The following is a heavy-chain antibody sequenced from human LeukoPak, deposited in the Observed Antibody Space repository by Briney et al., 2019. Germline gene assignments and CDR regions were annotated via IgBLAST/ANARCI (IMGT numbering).Heavy chain of an antibody. J-gene: IGHJ4*02. D-gene: IGHD4-11*01. CDR3: ARVEGPTVNTMYYDL. CDR1: GFTFKNHG. Sequence: GGSLRLSCVASGFTFKNHGMIWVRQAPGKGLEWLSYISPRSETKNYADSVKDRFTISRDDAENSVYLHMNSLRAEDTAVYYCARVEGPTVNTMYYDLWGQGTLVTVSS. V-gene: IGHV3-48*01. CDR2: ISPRSETK.